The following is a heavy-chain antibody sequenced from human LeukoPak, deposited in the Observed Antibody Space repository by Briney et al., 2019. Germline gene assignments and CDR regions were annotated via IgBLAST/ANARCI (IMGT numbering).Heavy chain of an antibody. V-gene: IGHV3-21*01. D-gene: IGHD3-10*01. CDR2: IRSSSSYM. CDR3: ATATYGSGSYYSDY. CDR1: GFTFSSYS. J-gene: IGHJ4*02. Sequence: GGSLRLSCAASGFTFSSYSMNWVRQAPGKGLEWVSPIRSSSSYMYYADSVKGRFTISRDNAKNSLYLQMNSLRAEDTAVYYCATATYGSGSYYSDYWGQGTLVTVSS.